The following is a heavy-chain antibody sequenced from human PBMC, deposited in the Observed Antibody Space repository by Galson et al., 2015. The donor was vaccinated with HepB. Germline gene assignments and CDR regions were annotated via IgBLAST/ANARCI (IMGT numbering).Heavy chain of an antibody. D-gene: IGHD6-19*01. Sequence: SVKVSCKASGCTFSSYAISWVRQAPGQGLEWMGGIIPIFGTANYAQKFQGRVTITADESTSTAYMELSSLRSEDTAVYYCARGNPYSSGRKVYYYYGMDVWGQGTTVTVSS. CDR2: IIPIFGTA. CDR1: GCTFSSYA. J-gene: IGHJ6*02. CDR3: ARGNPYSSGRKVYYYYGMDV. V-gene: IGHV1-69*13.